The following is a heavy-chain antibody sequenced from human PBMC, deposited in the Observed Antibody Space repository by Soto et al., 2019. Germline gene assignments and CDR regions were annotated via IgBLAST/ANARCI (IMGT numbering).Heavy chain of an antibody. CDR2: VSGYNGIT. Sequence: ASVKVSCKASGGTFSSYSISWVRQAPGQGLEWMAWVSGYNGITDIPQKFQGRVTLTIEPTTNTAYMELRSLRSDDTAVYFCARDSSTSSIWFHPWGQGTRVTVSS. CDR3: ARDSSTSSIWFHP. D-gene: IGHD2-2*01. J-gene: IGHJ5*02. CDR1: GGTFSSYS. V-gene: IGHV1-18*01.